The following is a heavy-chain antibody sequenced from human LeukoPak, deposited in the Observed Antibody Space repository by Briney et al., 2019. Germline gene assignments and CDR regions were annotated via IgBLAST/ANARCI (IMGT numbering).Heavy chain of an antibody. J-gene: IGHJ4*02. CDR2: INHSGST. V-gene: IGHV4-34*01. Sequence: SETLSLTCAVYGGSFSGYYWSWIRQPPGKGLEWIGEINHSGSTNYNPSLKSRVTISVDTSKNQFSLKLSSVTAADTAVYHCARGPGIAVAVDYWGQGTLVTVSS. CDR3: ARGPGIAVAVDY. CDR1: GGSFSGYY. D-gene: IGHD6-19*01.